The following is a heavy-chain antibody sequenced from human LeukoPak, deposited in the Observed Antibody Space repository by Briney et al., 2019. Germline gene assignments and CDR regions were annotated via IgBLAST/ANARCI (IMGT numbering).Heavy chain of an antibody. J-gene: IGHJ3*02. CDR2: IYTSGST. CDR1: GGSISSGRYY. V-gene: IGHV4-61*02. Sequence: PSETLSLTCTVSGGSISSGRYYWSWIRQPAGKGLEWIGRIYTSGSTNYNPSLKSRVTISVDTSKNQFSLKLSSVTAADTAVYYCARDPTNPVVPGASDAFHIWGQGTMVTVSS. D-gene: IGHD2-2*01. CDR3: ARDPTNPVVPGASDAFHI.